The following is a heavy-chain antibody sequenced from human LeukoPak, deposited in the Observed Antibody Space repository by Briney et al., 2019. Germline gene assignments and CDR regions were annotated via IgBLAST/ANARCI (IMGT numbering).Heavy chain of an antibody. Sequence: SETLSLTCTVSGGSISSYYWGWIRQPPGKGLEWIGHMYYSGSTNYNPPLKSRVTISVDTSKNQFSLKLSSVTAADTAVYYCARVYYDSSGYYYPYYYYGMDVWGQGTTVTVSS. J-gene: IGHJ6*02. CDR1: GGSISSYY. V-gene: IGHV4-59*01. D-gene: IGHD3-22*01. CDR3: ARVYYDSSGYYYPYYYYGMDV. CDR2: MYYSGST.